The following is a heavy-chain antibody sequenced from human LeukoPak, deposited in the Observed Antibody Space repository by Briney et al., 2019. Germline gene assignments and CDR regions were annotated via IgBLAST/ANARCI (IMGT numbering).Heavy chain of an antibody. CDR1: GGSISGYY. CDR2: ISYSGST. Sequence: PSETLSLTCTVSGGSISGYYWSWIRQPPGKGLECIGYISYSGSTYYNTSLKSRLTISVDTSKNQFSLRLSSVTAADTAVYLCARYVVSGSGRFYFDYWGQGSLVTVSS. CDR3: ARYVVSGSGRFYFDY. D-gene: IGHD3-10*01. V-gene: IGHV4-59*08. J-gene: IGHJ4*02.